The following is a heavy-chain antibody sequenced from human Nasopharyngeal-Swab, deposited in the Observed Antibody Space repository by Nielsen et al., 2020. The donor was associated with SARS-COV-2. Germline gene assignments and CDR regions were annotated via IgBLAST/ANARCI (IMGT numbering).Heavy chain of an antibody. Sequence: LRLSCAASGFTFSSYEMNWVRQAPGKGLEWVSYISSSGSTIYYADSVKGRFTISRDNAKNSLYLQMNSLRAEDTAVYYCARLELRGHYYYYMDVWGKGTTVTVSS. D-gene: IGHD1-7*01. J-gene: IGHJ6*03. V-gene: IGHV3-48*03. CDR1: GFTFSSYE. CDR2: ISSSGSTI. CDR3: ARLELRGHYYYYMDV.